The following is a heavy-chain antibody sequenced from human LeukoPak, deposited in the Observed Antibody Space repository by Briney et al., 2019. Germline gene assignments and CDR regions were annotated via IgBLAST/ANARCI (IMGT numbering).Heavy chain of an antibody. CDR2: IYYSGST. V-gene: IGHV4-30-4*08. J-gene: IGHJ4*02. CDR1: GGSISSGDYY. D-gene: IGHD6-13*01. CDR3: ARSSYSSSHTFDY. Sequence: SETLSLTCTVSGGSISSGDYYWSWIRQPPGKGLEWIGYIYYSGSTYYNPSLKSRVTISVDTSKNQFSLKLSSVTAADTAVYYCARSSYSSSHTFDYWGQGTLVTVSS.